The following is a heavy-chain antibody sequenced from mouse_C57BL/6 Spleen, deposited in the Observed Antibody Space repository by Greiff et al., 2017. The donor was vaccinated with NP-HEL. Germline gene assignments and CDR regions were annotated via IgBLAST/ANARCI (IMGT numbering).Heavy chain of an antibody. Sequence: QVQLQQSGAELVKPGASVKISCKASGYAFSSYWMNWVKQRPGKGLEWIGQIYPGDGDTNYNGKFKGKATLTADKSSSTAYMQLSSLTSEDSAVYFCARAVTGLFLDYWGKGTTLTVSS. CDR1: GYAFSSYW. CDR2: IYPGDGDT. J-gene: IGHJ2*01. V-gene: IGHV1-80*01. CDR3: ARAVTGLFLDY. D-gene: IGHD2-13*01.